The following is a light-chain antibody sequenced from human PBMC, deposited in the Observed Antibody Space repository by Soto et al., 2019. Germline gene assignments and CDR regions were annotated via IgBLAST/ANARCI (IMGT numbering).Light chain of an antibody. CDR3: TSYAGSNIWV. CDR1: SSDVGAYKY. Sequence: HSVLTQPPSASGSPGQSVTISCTGTSSDVGAYKYVSWYQQYPGKAPKLMIYEVSRRPSGVPDRFSGSKSGNTASLTVSGLQAEDEADYYCTSYAGSNIWVFGGGTKVTVL. CDR2: EVS. J-gene: IGLJ3*02. V-gene: IGLV2-8*01.